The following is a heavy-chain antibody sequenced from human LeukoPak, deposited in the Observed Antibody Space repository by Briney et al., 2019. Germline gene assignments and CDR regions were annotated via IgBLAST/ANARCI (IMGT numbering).Heavy chain of an antibody. CDR2: TSFDGSNQ. D-gene: IGHD3-9*01. CDR3: AKGIRDFSWLPSFDW. Sequence: GGSLRLSCAASGFTFSTYGMHWVRQAPGKGLEWVAVTSFDGSNQYYADSVKGRFTISRDNFKSTLFLQINSLTAEDTAVYYCAKGIRDFSWLPSFDWWGQGIQVTVSS. J-gene: IGHJ4*02. CDR1: GFTFSTYG. V-gene: IGHV3-30*18.